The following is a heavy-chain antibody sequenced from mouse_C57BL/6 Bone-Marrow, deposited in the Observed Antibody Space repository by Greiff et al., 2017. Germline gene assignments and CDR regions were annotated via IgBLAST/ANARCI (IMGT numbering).Heavy chain of an antibody. D-gene: IGHD1-1*01. CDR3: ARIYYYGSSYV. V-gene: IGHV5-17*01. J-gene: IGHJ1*03. CDR1: GFTFSDYG. Sequence: EVKLMESGGGLVKPGGSLKLSCAASGFTFSDYGMHWVRQAPEKGLEWVAYISSGSSTIYYADTVKGRFTISRDNAKNTLFPQMTSLRSEGTAMYYCARIYYYGSSYVWGTGTTVTVSS. CDR2: ISSGSSTI.